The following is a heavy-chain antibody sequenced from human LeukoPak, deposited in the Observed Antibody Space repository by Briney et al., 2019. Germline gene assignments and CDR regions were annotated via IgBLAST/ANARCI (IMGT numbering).Heavy chain of an antibody. D-gene: IGHD3-16*01. CDR3: EGGGVTCGYYYYGMDV. J-gene: IGHJ6*02. CDR1: GFTVSSHY. CDR2: IYSGGST. Sequence: GGSLRLSCAVSGFTVSSHYMSWVRQAPGKGLEWVSVIYSGGSTYYADSVKGRFTISRDNSKNTLYLQMNSLRRADTGVYYCEGGGVTCGYYYYGMDVWGQGTTVTVSS. V-gene: IGHV3-66*01.